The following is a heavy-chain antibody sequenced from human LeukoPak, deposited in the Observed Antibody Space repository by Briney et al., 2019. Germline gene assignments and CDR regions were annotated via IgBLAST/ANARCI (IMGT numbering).Heavy chain of an antibody. Sequence: GGSLSLSCAASGFTFSSYAMSWVRQAPGKGLEWVSTIHDNGGNTYYADSVKGRLTISRDNSKNTLYPQMNSLRAEDTAIYYCAKRVPTNMGSPFDFRGQGPLVTVSS. J-gene: IGHJ4*02. V-gene: IGHV3-23*01. D-gene: IGHD2-2*01. CDR2: IHDNGGNT. CDR1: GFTFSSYA. CDR3: AKRVPTNMGSPFDF.